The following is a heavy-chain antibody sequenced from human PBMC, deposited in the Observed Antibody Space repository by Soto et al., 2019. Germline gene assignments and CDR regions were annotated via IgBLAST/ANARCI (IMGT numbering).Heavy chain of an antibody. CDR1: GDTFTNYD. CDR2: MNPNSGNT. Sequence: QVQLVQSGAEVKKPGASVKVSCKVSGDTFTNYDINWVRQATGQGLEWMGWMNPNSGNTGHALKFQGRVTMTRNTSISTAYMELSSLRSEDTDVYYCATVRSWSALDCWGQGTLVAVSS. D-gene: IGHD1-26*01. CDR3: ATVRSWSALDC. V-gene: IGHV1-8*01. J-gene: IGHJ4*02.